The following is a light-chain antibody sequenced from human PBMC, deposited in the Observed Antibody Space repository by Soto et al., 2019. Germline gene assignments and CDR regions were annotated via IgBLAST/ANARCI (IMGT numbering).Light chain of an antibody. CDR1: TSDVGSYNL. V-gene: IGLV2-23*02. CDR2: EST. Sequence: QSVLTQPASVSGSPGQSITISCTGTTSDVGSYNLVSWYQHHPGKAPKFIIYESTKRPSGVSSRFSGSKSGNTASLTISGLQAEDEADYYCCLYAGFSTFVVFGGGTKLTVL. CDR3: CLYAGFSTFVV. J-gene: IGLJ2*01.